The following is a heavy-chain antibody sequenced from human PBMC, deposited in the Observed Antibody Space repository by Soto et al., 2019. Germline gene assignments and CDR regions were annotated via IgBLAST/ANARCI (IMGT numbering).Heavy chain of an antibody. CDR1: EITVGIGA. Sequence: LRVCCVCPEITVGIGATSLVRQCRGQGLEWVSTITDTGGDAKYADSVRARFTISRDNSKNTLYLQMSSLRADDSAVYFCARGSKDSYPGSRIFDFWGRGTLVTVSS. J-gene: IGHJ4*02. V-gene: IGHV3-23*01. CDR2: ITDTGGDA. D-gene: IGHD3-10*01. CDR3: ARGSKDSYPGSRIFDF.